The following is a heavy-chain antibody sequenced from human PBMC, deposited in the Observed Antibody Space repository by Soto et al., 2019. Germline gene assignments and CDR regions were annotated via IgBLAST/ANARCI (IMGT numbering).Heavy chain of an antibody. CDR2: IIPILGIA. CDR1: GGTFSSYT. J-gene: IGHJ4*02. Sequence: SVKVSCKASGGTFSSYTISWVRQAPGQGLEWMGRIIPILGIANYAQKFQGRVTITADKSTSTAYMELSSLRSEDTAVYYCARDVGGSRFVYYFDYWGQGTLVTVSS. V-gene: IGHV1-69*04. D-gene: IGHD1-26*01. CDR3: ARDVGGSRFVYYFDY.